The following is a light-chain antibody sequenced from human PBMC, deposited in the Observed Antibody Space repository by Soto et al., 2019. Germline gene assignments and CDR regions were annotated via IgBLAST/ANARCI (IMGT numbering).Light chain of an antibody. CDR1: QSVSSSY. V-gene: IGKV3-20*01. CDR3: QQYGSSPIN. CDR2: GAS. J-gene: IGKJ5*01. Sequence: EIVLTQSPGTLSLSPGERATLSCRASQSVSSSYLAWYQQKPGQAPRLLIYGASSRATGIPDRFSGSGSGTDFTLNITRLEPEDFAVYYCQQYGSSPINXCQGTRLEIK.